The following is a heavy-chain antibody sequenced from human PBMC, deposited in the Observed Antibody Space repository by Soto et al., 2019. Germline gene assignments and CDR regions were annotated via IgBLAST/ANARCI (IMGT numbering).Heavy chain of an antibody. J-gene: IGHJ4*02. D-gene: IGHD3-9*01. CDR3: ARGDILTGYTY. CDR1: GGSFRGYY. CDR2: INHRGRT. V-gene: IGHV4-34*01. Sequence: PSETLSLTCAVYGGSFRGYYWSWIRQPPGKGLEWIGEINHRGRTNCNPSLKSRVTISVDTSKNQFSLKLSSVTAADTAAYYCARGDILTGYTYWGQGALVTVSS.